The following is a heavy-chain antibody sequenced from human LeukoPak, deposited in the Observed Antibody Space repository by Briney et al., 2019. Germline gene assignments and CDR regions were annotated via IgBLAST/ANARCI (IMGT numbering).Heavy chain of an antibody. CDR2: VTPGGGST. Sequence: GGSLRLSCAASGFTFSINPMSWVRQAPGEGLEWVSAVTPGGGSTYYADSVRGRFTISRDNSKNTLFLQMNSLRAEDTAVYYCARRSSSYRGFDYWGLGTLVTVSS. CDR1: GFTFSINP. V-gene: IGHV3-23*01. CDR3: ARRSSSYRGFDY. J-gene: IGHJ4*02. D-gene: IGHD2-15*01.